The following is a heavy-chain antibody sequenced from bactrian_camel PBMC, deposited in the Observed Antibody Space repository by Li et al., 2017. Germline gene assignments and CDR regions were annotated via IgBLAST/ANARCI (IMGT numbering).Heavy chain of an antibody. J-gene: IGHJ4*01. CDR3: AAPWGEPEPPSDDDQCPLEANEYTY. Sequence: HVQLVESGGGSVQAGGSLRLSYAASKYAGSSNCMGWFRQAPGKEREGVAAIYTGAGNTYYADSVKGRFTISRGDAKNTVHLQMDNLKFEDTAVYYCAAPWGEPEPPSDDDQCPLEANEYTYWGQGTQVTVS. CDR2: IYTGAGNT. CDR1: KYAGSSNC. V-gene: IGHV3S1*01. D-gene: IGHD4*01.